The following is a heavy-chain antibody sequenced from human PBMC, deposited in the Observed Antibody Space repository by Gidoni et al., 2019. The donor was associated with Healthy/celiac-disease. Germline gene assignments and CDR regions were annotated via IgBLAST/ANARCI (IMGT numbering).Heavy chain of an antibody. J-gene: IGHJ4*02. Sequence: QVQLQESGPGLVKPSQTLSLTCTVSGGSISSGSYYWSWIRQPAGKGLVWIGRIYTSGSTNYNPSLKSRVTMSVDTSKNQFSLKLSSVTAADTAVYYCARDRGDYYDSSGYYDYWGQGTLVTVSS. CDR3: ARDRGDYYDSSGYYDY. V-gene: IGHV4-61*02. CDR1: GGSISSGSYY. CDR2: IYTSGST. D-gene: IGHD3-22*01.